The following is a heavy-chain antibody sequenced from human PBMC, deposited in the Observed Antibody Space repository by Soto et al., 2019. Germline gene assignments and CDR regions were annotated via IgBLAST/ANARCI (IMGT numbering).Heavy chain of an antibody. CDR3: ARDWRYQLPHDAFDI. D-gene: IGHD2-2*01. CDR2: IIPILGIA. J-gene: IGHJ3*02. V-gene: IGHV1-69*04. CDR1: GGTFSRYT. Sequence: GASVKGSCKTSGGTFSRYTVSWVRQAPGQGLEWMGRIIPILGIANYAQKFQGRVTITADKSTSTAYMELSSLRSEDTAVYYCARDWRYQLPHDAFDIWGQGTMVTVSS.